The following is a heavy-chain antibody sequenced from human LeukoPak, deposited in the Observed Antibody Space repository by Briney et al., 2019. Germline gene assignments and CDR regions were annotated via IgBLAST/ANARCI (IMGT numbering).Heavy chain of an antibody. CDR2: IYHSGST. Sequence: SETLSLTCSVSGYSISSGYYWGWIRQPPGKGLEWIGSIYHSGSTYYNPSLKSRVTISVDTSKNQFSLKLSSVTAADTAVYYCARGVDYWGQGTLVTVSS. V-gene: IGHV4-38-2*02. CDR3: ARGVDY. D-gene: IGHD3-3*01. CDR1: GYSISSGYY. J-gene: IGHJ4*02.